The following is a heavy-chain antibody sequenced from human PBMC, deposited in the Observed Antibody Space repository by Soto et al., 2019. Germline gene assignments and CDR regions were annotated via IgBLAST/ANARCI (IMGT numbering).Heavy chain of an antibody. Sequence: EVHVVESGGGLVQPGGSLRLSCVASGFTFSSYWMHWVRQVPGKGLAWISGISSDGSDTRYADSVKGRFTISRDNAKNTLYPQMNSLRSEDTAVFYCARDFKDRGWGQGTLVTVSS. CDR2: ISSDGSDT. J-gene: IGHJ1*01. CDR3: ARDFKDRG. V-gene: IGHV3-74*01. CDR1: GFTFSSYW.